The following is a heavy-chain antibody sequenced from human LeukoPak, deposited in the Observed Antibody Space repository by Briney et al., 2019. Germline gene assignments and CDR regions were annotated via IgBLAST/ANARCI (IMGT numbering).Heavy chain of an antibody. V-gene: IGHV1-46*03. D-gene: IGHD6-13*01. CDR1: GCTFTSYY. Sequence: GSSVKVSCKASGCTFTSYYMHWVRQAPGQGLEWMEIINPSGGSTSYAQKFQGRVTMTRDTSTSTVYMELSSLRSEDTAVYYCARDLIAAAGRGLDYWGQGTLVTVSS. J-gene: IGHJ4*02. CDR3: ARDLIAAAGRGLDY. CDR2: INPSGGST.